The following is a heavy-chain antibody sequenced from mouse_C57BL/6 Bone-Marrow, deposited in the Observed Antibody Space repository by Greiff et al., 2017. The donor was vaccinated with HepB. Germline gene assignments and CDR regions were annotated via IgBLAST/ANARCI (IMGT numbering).Heavy chain of an antibody. D-gene: IGHD1-1*01. V-gene: IGHV5-4*01. CDR1: GFTFSSYA. CDR2: ISDGGSYT. CDR3: ARDSAIYYYVSSYYFDY. Sequence: EVQLVESGGGLVKPGGSLKLSCAASGFTFSSYAMSWVRQTPEKRLEWVATISDGGSYTYYPDNVKGRFTISRDNAKNNLYLQMSHLKSEDTAMYYCARDSAIYYYVSSYYFDYWGQGTTLTVSS. J-gene: IGHJ2*01.